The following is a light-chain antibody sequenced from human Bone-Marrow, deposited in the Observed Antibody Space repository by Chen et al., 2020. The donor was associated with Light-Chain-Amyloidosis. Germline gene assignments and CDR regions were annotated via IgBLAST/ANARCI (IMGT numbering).Light chain of an antibody. CDR3: QSADSSGTYEVI. V-gene: IGLV3-25*03. J-gene: IGLJ2*01. CDR1: DLPTKY. CDR2: RDT. Sequence: SYELTQPPSVSVSPGQTARITCSGDDLPTKYAYGYQQKPGQAPVLVIHRDTGRPSGISVRFAGSSAGTTATLTISGVQAEDEADYHCQSADSSGTYEVIFGGGTKLTVL.